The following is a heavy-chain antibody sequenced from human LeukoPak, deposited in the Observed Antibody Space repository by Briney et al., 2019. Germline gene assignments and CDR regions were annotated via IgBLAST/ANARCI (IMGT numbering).Heavy chain of an antibody. D-gene: IGHD1-1*01. CDR2: INPSGGST. CDR3: AMTGTTFGWFDP. V-gene: IGHV1-46*01. CDR1: GYTFTNYY. Sequence: ASVKVSCKASGYTFTNYYMHWVRQAPGQGLEWMGIINPSGGSTSYAQKFQGRVTMTRDTSTSTFYMELSSLRSEDTAVYYCAMTGTTFGWFDPWGQGTLVTVSS. J-gene: IGHJ5*02.